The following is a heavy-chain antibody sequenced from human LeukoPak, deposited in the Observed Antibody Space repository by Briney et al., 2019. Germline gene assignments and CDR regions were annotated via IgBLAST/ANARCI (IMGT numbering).Heavy chain of an antibody. D-gene: IGHD6-25*01. J-gene: IGHJ6*03. Sequence: SVKVSCKASGGTFSSYAISWVRQAPGQGLEWMGGIIPIFGTANYAQKFQGRVTITTDESTSTAYMELSSLRSEDTAVYTCASKGAPPQGGPYYYYYYMDVWGKGTTVTVSS. V-gene: IGHV1-69*05. CDR1: GGTFSSYA. CDR2: IIPIFGTA. CDR3: ASKGAPPQGGPYYYYYYMDV.